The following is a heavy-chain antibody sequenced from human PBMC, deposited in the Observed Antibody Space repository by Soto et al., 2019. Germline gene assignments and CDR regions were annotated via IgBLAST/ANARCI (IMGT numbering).Heavy chain of an antibody. V-gene: IGHV4-30-2*01. CDR2: IYHSGST. Sequence: SETLSLTCTVSGGSISSGGYYWSWIRQPPGKGLEWIGYIYHSGSTYYNPSLKSRVTISVDRSKNQFSLKLSSVTAADTAVYYCARDPDSRGSYGMDVWGQGTTVTVSS. CDR3: ARDPDSRGSYGMDV. D-gene: IGHD6-25*01. J-gene: IGHJ6*02. CDR1: GGSISSGGYY.